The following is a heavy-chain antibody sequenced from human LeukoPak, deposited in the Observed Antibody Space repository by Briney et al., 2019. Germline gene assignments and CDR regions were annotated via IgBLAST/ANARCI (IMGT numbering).Heavy chain of an antibody. CDR1: GFTFSSYG. V-gene: IGHV3-30*03. CDR2: ISYDGSDK. J-gene: IGHJ5*02. D-gene: IGHD4-17*01. CDR3: ARDKVTRGHNWFDP. Sequence: PGGSLRLSCAASGFTFSSYGMHWVRQAPGKGLEWVAVISYDGSDKYYVDSVKGRFTLSRDNSKNSLYLQMNSLRAEDTAVYYCARDKVTRGHNWFDPWGQGTLVTVS.